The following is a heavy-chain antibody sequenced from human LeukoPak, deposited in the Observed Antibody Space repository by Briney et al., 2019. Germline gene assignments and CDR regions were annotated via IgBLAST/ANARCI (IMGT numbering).Heavy chain of an antibody. CDR3: ARLTRFLERYFDP. Sequence: SETLSLTCTVSGGSLNSSNYYWAWIRQPPGKGLEWIGTIFYDGSTYYNPSLKSRVTISVDTSKNQFSLKLNSVTAADTAVYYCARLTRFLERYFDPWGQGTLVTVSS. D-gene: IGHD3-3*01. J-gene: IGHJ5*02. V-gene: IGHV4-39*01. CDR1: GGSLNSSNYY. CDR2: IFYDGST.